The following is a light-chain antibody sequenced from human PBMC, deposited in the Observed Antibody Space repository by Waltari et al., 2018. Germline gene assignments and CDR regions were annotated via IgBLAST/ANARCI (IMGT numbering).Light chain of an antibody. CDR2: RND. CDR1: ASNIGGNA. Sequence: QSVLTQPPSASGTPGQRVSISCSGRASNIGGNAVIWYQQSPGKAPKLVIYRNDQRPSGVPDRFSGSKSGTSASLAISGLQSEDEADYYCAAWDDSPNGHWVFGGGTKVTV. V-gene: IGLV1-44*01. CDR3: AAWDDSPNGHWV. J-gene: IGLJ3*02.